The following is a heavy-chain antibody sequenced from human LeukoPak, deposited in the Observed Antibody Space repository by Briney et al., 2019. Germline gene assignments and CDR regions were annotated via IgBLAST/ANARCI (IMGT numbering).Heavy chain of an antibody. Sequence: GGSLRLSCAASGFTFSSYSMNWVRQAPGKGLEWISYISSSSSAIYYADSMKGRSTISRDNAKNSLYLQMNSLRDEDTAVYYCVRDHYYSFDYWGQGTLVTVSS. D-gene: IGHD2/OR15-2a*01. CDR2: ISSSSSAI. J-gene: IGHJ4*02. CDR1: GFTFSSYS. V-gene: IGHV3-48*02. CDR3: VRDHYYSFDY.